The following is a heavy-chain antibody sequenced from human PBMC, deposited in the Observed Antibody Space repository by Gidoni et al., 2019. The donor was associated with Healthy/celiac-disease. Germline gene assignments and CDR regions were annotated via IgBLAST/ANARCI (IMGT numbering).Heavy chain of an antibody. CDR3: ARAPYCGGDCYANYYYYYMDV. CDR2: IIPIFGTA. V-gene: IGHV1-69*01. Sequence: QVQLVQSGAEVKKPGSSVKVSCKASGGTFSSYAISWVRQAPGQGLEWMGGIIPIFGTANYAQKFQRRVTITADESTSTAYMELSSLRSEDTAVYYCARAPYCGGDCYANYYYYYMDVWGKGTTVTVSS. CDR1: GGTFSSYA. D-gene: IGHD2-21*01. J-gene: IGHJ6*03.